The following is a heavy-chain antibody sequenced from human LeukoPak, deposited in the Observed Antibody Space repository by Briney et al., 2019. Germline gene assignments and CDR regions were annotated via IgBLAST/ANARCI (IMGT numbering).Heavy chain of an antibody. V-gene: IGHV3-33*01. D-gene: IGHD6-13*01. CDR2: IWYDGSNK. Sequence: PGRSLRLSCAASGFTFSTYGMHWVRQAPGKGLEWVAVIWYDGSNKYYADSVKGRFTISRDNSKNTLYLQMNSLRAEDTAVHYCARFAGYSSSWPLDYWGQGTLVTVSS. J-gene: IGHJ4*02. CDR1: GFTFSTYG. CDR3: ARFAGYSSSWPLDY.